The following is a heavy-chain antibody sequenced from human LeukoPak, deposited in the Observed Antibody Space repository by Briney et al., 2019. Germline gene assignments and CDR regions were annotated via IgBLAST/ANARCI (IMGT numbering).Heavy chain of an antibody. CDR3: ARDRGDYYFDY. V-gene: IGHV3-53*01. D-gene: IGHD2-21*02. J-gene: IGHJ4*02. Sequence: ETLSLTCAVYGGSFSGYYWSWVRQAPGKGLEWVSVIYSGGNIYYGDSVKGRFTISRDNSKNTLYLQMNSLRAEDTAVYYCARDRGDYYFDYWGQGILVTVSS. CDR2: IYSGGNI. CDR1: GGSFSGYY.